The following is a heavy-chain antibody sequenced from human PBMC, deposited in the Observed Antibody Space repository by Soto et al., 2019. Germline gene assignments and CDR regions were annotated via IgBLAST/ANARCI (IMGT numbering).Heavy chain of an antibody. V-gene: IGHV3-7*03. CDR2: INKNGGEK. J-gene: IGHJ4*02. Sequence: VGSLRLSCAASGFTFSSYSMSWVRQAPGKGLEWVANINKNGGEKYYVDSVKGRFTISRDNSKNTLYLQMNSLRAEGTAVYYCAKNIVVVPAAIRTFDYWGQGTLVTVSS. CDR1: GFTFSSYS. D-gene: IGHD2-2*02. CDR3: AKNIVVVPAAIRTFDY.